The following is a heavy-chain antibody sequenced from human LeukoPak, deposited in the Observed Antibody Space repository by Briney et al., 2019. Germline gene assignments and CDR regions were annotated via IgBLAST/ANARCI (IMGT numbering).Heavy chain of an antibody. CDR1: GGSISSYY. J-gene: IGHJ4*02. CDR2: VYASGST. Sequence: KPSETLSLTCTVSGGSISSYYWSWIRQPAGKGLECIGRVYASGSTHYNPSLMSRVTMSVDTSKNQFSLRLSSVTAADTAVYYCARAYCSSGVCYHFDNWGQGTLVTVSS. D-gene: IGHD2-8*01. V-gene: IGHV4-4*07. CDR3: ARAYCSSGVCYHFDN.